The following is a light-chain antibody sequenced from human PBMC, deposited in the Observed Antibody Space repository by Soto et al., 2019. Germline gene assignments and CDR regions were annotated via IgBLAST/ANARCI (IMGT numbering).Light chain of an antibody. J-gene: IGKJ2*01. CDR3: QKLNSAPYT. CDR2: AAS. Sequence: DIQRTQSTSSLSASVGDRVTITCRASQGIGSYLAWYQQKPGKVPKLLIYAASTLQSGVPSRFSGSGSGTDFTLTISSLQPEDVATYYCQKLNSAPYTFGQGTKVDIK. V-gene: IGKV1-27*01. CDR1: QGIGSY.